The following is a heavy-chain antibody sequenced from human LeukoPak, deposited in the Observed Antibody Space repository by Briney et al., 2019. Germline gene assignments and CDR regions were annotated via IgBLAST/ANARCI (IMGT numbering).Heavy chain of an antibody. CDR1: GFTFSSYG. J-gene: IGHJ4*02. V-gene: IGHV3-33*06. Sequence: GGSLRLSCAASGFTFSSYGMHWVRQAPGKGLEWVAVIWYDGSNKYYADSVKGRFTISRDNSKNTLYLQMNSLRAEDTAVYYCAKDLGYCCGDCYSFIDYWGQGTLVTVSS. CDR3: AKDLGYCCGDCYSFIDY. D-gene: IGHD2-21*02. CDR2: IWYDGSNK.